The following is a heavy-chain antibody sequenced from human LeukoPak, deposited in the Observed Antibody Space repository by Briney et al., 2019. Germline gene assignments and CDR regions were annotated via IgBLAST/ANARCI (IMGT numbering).Heavy chain of an antibody. Sequence: PGGSLRLSCAASGFTFSSYAMSWVRQAPGKGLEWVASVSIYNSYIYYADSVKGRFTVSRDNAKNSLYLQMDSLRAEDTAVYYCARDPSPRTSYYYYYMDVWGKGTTVTVSS. J-gene: IGHJ6*03. CDR1: GFTFSSYA. CDR3: ARDPSPRTSYYYYYMDV. D-gene: IGHD2-2*01. V-gene: IGHV3-21*01. CDR2: VSIYNSYI.